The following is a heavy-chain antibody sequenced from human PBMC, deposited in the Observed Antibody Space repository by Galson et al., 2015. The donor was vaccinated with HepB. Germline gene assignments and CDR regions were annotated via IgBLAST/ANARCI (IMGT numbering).Heavy chain of an antibody. CDR3: ARSHCSSTSCYAYFDY. V-gene: IGHV1-3*01. Sequence: SVKVSCKASGYTFTSYAMHWVRQAPGQRLEWMGWINAGNGNTKYSQKFQGRVTITRDTSASTAYMELSSLRSEDTAVYYCARSHCSSTSCYAYFDYWGQGTLVTVSS. J-gene: IGHJ4*02. CDR2: INAGNGNT. CDR1: GYTFTSYA. D-gene: IGHD2-2*01.